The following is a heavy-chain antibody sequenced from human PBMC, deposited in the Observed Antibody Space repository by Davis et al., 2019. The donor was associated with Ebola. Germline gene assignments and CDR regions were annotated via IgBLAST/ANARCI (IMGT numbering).Heavy chain of an antibody. Sequence: PSETLSLTCAVYGGSLSGYYWSWIRQPPGKGLEWIGYIYYSGSTYYNPSLKSRVTISVDTSKNQFSLKLSSVTAADTAVYYCARDMEWLVRNDYFDYWGQGTLVTVSS. D-gene: IGHD6-19*01. CDR1: GGSLSGYY. J-gene: IGHJ4*02. CDR3: ARDMEWLVRNDYFDY. CDR2: IYYSGST. V-gene: IGHV4-59*12.